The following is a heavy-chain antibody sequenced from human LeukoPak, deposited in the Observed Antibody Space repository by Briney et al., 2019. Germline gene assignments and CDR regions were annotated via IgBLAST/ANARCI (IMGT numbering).Heavy chain of an antibody. J-gene: IGHJ4*02. CDR1: GFTFSDYY. V-gene: IGHV3-11*01. D-gene: IGHD3-22*01. CDR3: ARDTEPYYYDSSGYYH. Sequence: GGSLRLSCAASGFTFSDYYMSWIRQAPGKGLEWVSYISSSGSTIYYADSVKGRFTISRDNAKNSLYLQMNSLRAEDTAVYYCARDTEPYYYDSSGYYHWGQGTLVTVSS. CDR2: ISSSGSTI.